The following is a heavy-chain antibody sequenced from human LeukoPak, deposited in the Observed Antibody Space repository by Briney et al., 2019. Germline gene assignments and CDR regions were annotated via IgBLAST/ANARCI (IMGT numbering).Heavy chain of an antibody. J-gene: IGHJ4*02. D-gene: IGHD3-22*01. Sequence: PSETLSLTCTVSGGSISSYYWSWIRQPPGKGLEWIGYIYYSGSTNYNPSLKSRVTISVDTSKNQFSLKPSSVTAADTAVYYCATTFLYDSSGYRLDYWGQGTLVTVSS. CDR3: ATTFLYDSSGYRLDY. CDR2: IYYSGST. V-gene: IGHV4-59*01. CDR1: GGSISSYY.